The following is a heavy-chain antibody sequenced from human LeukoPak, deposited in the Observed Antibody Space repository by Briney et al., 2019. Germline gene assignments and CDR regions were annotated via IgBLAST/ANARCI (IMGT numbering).Heavy chain of an antibody. D-gene: IGHD2-15*01. CDR2: IDWDDDK. Sequence: SGPALVKPTQTLTLTCTFSGFSLSTSGMCVSWIRQPPGKALEWLARIDWDDDKYYSTSLKTRLTISKDTSKNQVVLTMTNMDPVDTATYYCARIPDIGDREYFFDYWGQGTLVTVSS. J-gene: IGHJ4*02. CDR3: ARIPDIGDREYFFDY. V-gene: IGHV2-70*11. CDR1: GFSLSTSGMC.